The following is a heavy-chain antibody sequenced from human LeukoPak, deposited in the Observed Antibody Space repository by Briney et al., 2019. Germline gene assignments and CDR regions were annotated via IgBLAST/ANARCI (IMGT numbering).Heavy chain of an antibody. D-gene: IGHD3-22*01. CDR1: GSTFSSYG. CDR2: IWYDGSNK. V-gene: IGHV3-30*02. Sequence: GSLRLSCAASGSTFSSYGMHWVRQAPGTGLEWVAVIWYDGSNKYYADSVKGRFTNSRDNSKNTLYLQMNSLRAEDTAVYYCAKTMIVVVIDDAFDIWGQGTMVTVSS. J-gene: IGHJ3*02. CDR3: AKTMIVVVIDDAFDI.